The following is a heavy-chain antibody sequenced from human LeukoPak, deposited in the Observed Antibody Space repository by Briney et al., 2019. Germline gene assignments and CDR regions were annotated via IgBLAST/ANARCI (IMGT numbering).Heavy chain of an antibody. V-gene: IGHV3-48*03. Sequence: PGGSLRLSCAASGFTFSSYEMNWVRQAPGKGLEWVSYISSSGSTIYYADSVKGRFTISRDNAKNSLYLQMNSLRAEDTAVYYCARDGYPNWFDPWGQGTLVTVSS. J-gene: IGHJ5*02. CDR3: ARDGYPNWFDP. CDR2: ISSSGSTI. CDR1: GFTFSSYE. D-gene: IGHD1-1*01.